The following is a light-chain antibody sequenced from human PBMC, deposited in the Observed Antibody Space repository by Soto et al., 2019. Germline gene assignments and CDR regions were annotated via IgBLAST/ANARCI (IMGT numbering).Light chain of an antibody. Sequence: VLTQSPVTLSLSPGERATLSCRASQSFRGLLAWYQQKPGQVPRLLIYDAYNRATGIPPRFSGSGSGTDFTLTISSLEPEDSAVYYCQQRHMWPITFGQGTRLEIK. CDR2: DAY. CDR1: QSFRGL. CDR3: QQRHMWPIT. V-gene: IGKV3-11*01. J-gene: IGKJ5*01.